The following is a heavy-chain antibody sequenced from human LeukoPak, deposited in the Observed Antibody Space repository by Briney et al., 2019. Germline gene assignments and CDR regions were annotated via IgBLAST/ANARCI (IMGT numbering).Heavy chain of an antibody. J-gene: IGHJ4*02. D-gene: IGHD3-22*01. V-gene: IGHV4-34*01. CDR1: GGSFSGYY. CDR3: ARDPFLGDSSGYYYARASGY. CDR2: INHSGST. Sequence: SETLSLTCAVYGGSFSGYYWSWIRQPPGKGLEWIGEINHSGSTNYNPSLKSRVTMSVDTSKNHFSLKLSSVTAADTAVYYCARDPFLGDSSGYYYARASGYWGQGTLVTVSS.